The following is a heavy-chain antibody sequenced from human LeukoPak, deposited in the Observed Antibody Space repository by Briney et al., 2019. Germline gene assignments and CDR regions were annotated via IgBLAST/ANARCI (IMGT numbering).Heavy chain of an antibody. J-gene: IGHJ4*02. D-gene: IGHD6-13*01. CDR1: GFAFSDSA. CDR3: ASRPSNTWAGLLDF. V-gene: IGHV3-23*01. Sequence: QSGGSLRLSCVAPGFAFSDSAMSWVRLTAGKGLEWVSLSRADDYSTYYADSVKGRFTISRDNSKNTMYLQMNSLRAEDTAIYYCASRPSNTWAGLLDFWGQGTLVTVSS. CDR2: SRADDYST.